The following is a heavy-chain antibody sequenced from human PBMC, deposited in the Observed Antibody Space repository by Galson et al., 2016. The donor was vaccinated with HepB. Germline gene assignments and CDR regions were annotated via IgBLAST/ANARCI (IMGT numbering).Heavy chain of an antibody. J-gene: IGHJ5*02. Sequence: SLRLSCAASGFTFSDHAMSWFRQAPGKGLEWVGFISSNAYGGTTEFAASVKDRFTISRDDSKSIAYLQMNSLKIEDTAVYYCTDGGGIAAASRGLNHWGQATLVTVSS. CDR1: GFTFSDHA. V-gene: IGHV3-49*03. CDR3: TDGGGIAAASRGLNH. CDR2: ISSNAYGGTT. D-gene: IGHD6-13*01.